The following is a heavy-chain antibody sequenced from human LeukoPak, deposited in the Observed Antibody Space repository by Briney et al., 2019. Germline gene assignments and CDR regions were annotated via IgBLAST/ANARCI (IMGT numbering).Heavy chain of an antibody. Sequence: GSLRLSCAVSGFSFSNYAMSWVRQFPGKGLEWIGEINHSGSTNYNPSLKSRVTISVDTSKNQFSLKLSSVTAADTAVYYCARVPWATVVRRARAFDIWGQGTMVTVSS. CDR2: INHSGST. CDR1: GFSFSNYA. CDR3: ARVPWATVVRRARAFDI. J-gene: IGHJ3*02. V-gene: IGHV4-34*01. D-gene: IGHD4-23*01.